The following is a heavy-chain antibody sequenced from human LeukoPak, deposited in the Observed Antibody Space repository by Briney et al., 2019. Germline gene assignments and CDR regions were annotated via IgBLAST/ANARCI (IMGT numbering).Heavy chain of an antibody. V-gene: IGHV1-8*01. Sequence: GASVKVSCKASGNTFHSYDINWVRKATGQGLEWVGWMNPNSGNTDYAQKFQGRLTLTSDTSRGTAYLELSSLRSEDTAVYYCSNGHASGDWGQGTPVTVSS. D-gene: IGHD6-25*01. CDR2: MNPNSGNT. CDR3: SNGHASGD. CDR1: GNTFHSYD. J-gene: IGHJ4*02.